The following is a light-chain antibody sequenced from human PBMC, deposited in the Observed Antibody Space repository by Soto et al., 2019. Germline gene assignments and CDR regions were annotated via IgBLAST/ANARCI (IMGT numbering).Light chain of an antibody. J-gene: IGKJ2*01. CDR3: QQYCSSPYT. CDR1: QSVSSSY. Sequence: EIVLTQSPGTLSLSPGERATLSCRASQSVSSSYLAWYQQKPGLAPRLLIYGVFRRATGIPDRFSGSGSGTDFTLTISSLEPEDFAVYYCQQYCSSPYTFGQGTKLEIK. V-gene: IGKV3-20*01. CDR2: GVF.